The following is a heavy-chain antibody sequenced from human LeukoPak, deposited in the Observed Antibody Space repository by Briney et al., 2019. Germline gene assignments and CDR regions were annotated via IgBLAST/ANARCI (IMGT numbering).Heavy chain of an antibody. J-gene: IGHJ6*02. D-gene: IGHD1-26*01. CDR2: IVVGSGNT. Sequence: SVKVSCKASGFTFTSSAMQWVRQARGQRLERIGWIVVGSGNTNYAQKFQERVTITRDMSTSTAYMELSSLRSEDTAVYYCAAPFGAPSGSYESPLYYYYGMDVWGQGTTVTVSS. V-gene: IGHV1-58*02. CDR1: GFTFTSSA. CDR3: AAPFGAPSGSYESPLYYYYGMDV.